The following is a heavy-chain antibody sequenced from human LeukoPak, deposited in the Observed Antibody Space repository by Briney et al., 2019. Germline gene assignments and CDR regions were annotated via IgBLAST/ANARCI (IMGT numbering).Heavy chain of an antibody. CDR2: ISSSSYI. J-gene: IGHJ4*02. CDR3: ARDAIAAAVTGY. Sequence: GGSLRLSCAASGFTVSSNYMSWVRQAPGKGLEWVSSISSSSYIYYADSVKGRFTISRDNAKNSLYLQMNSLRAEDTAVYYCARDAIAAAVTGYWGQGTLVTVSS. V-gene: IGHV3-69-1*01. CDR1: GFTVSSNY. D-gene: IGHD6-13*01.